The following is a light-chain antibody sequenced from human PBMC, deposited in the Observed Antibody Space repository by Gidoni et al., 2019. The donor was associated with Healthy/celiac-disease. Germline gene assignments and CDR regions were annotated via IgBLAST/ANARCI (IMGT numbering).Light chain of an antibody. J-gene: IGLJ2*01. CDR2: GKN. V-gene: IGLV3-19*01. CDR3: NSRDSSGNHHVV. Sequence: SSELTQYTAVSVALGQTVRITCQGASLRSYYASWYQQKPGQAPVLVIYGKNNRPSGIPDRFSGSSSGNTASLTITGAQAEDEADYYCNSRDSSGNHHVVFGGGTKLTVL. CDR1: SLRSYY.